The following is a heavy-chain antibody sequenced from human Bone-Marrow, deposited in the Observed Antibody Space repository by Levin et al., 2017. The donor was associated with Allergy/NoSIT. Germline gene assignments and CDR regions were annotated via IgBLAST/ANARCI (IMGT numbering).Heavy chain of an antibody. V-gene: IGHV1-18*01. CDR3: ARDLDEQQRVNGMDV. J-gene: IGHJ6*02. CDR1: GYTFTSYG. D-gene: IGHD6-13*01. Sequence: ASVKVSCKASGYTFTSYGISWVRQAPGQGLEWMGWISAYNGNTNYAQKLQGRVTMTTDTSTSTAYMELRSLRSDDTAVYYCARDLDEQQRVNGMDVWGQGTTVTVSS. CDR2: ISAYNGNT.